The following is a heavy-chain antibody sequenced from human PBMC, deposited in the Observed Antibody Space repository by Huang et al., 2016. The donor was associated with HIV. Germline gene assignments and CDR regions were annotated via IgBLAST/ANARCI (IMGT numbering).Heavy chain of an antibody. D-gene: IGHD1-26*01. Sequence: EVQLVESGGGLVQPGRSLRLSCTASGFTFGGYAMSWFRQAPGKGLEWVGCSRGKAYGGTTEYAASVKDRFTISRDESKSIAYLQMNSLKTEDTAMYFCTRVVYSGGYYGFFDYWGQGTLVTVSS. CDR1: GFTFGGYA. CDR2: SRGKAYGGTT. J-gene: IGHJ4*02. V-gene: IGHV3-49*03. CDR3: TRVVYSGGYYGFFDY.